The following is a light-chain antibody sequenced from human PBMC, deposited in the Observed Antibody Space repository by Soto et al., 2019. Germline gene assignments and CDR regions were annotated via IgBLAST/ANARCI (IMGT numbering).Light chain of an antibody. CDR2: EVN. J-gene: IGLJ3*02. CDR3: SSYTGSNNLGV. Sequence: QSVLTQPPSASGSPGQSVTISCTGTSSDIGGYTYVSWYQQHPGKAPKLMLYEVNKRPSGVPDRFSGSKSGNTASLSVSGLQAEDEADYYCSSYTGSNNLGVFGGGT. V-gene: IGLV2-8*01. CDR1: SSDIGGYTY.